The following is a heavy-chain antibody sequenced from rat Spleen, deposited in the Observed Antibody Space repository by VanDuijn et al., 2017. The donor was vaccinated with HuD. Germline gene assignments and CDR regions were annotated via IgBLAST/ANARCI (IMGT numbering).Heavy chain of an antibody. CDR2: ISSEGANT. Sequence: EVQLVETGGGLVQPGNSLKLSCVASGFTFSSYWMYWVRQAPGKGLEWVSSISSEGANTYYSDSVKGRFTISRDNSVNTVYLQVNSLRSEDTATYYCAVAGYGYWGQGVMVTVSS. V-gene: IGHV5-58*01. CDR1: GFTFSSYW. J-gene: IGHJ2*01. CDR3: AVAGYGY. D-gene: IGHD4-3*01.